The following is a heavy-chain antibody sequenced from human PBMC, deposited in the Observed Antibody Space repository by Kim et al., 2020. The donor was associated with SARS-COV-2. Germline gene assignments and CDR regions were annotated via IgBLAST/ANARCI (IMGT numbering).Heavy chain of an antibody. CDR1: GYTFTSYA. CDR2: INAGNGNT. D-gene: IGHD6-13*01. J-gene: IGHJ3*02. V-gene: IGHV1-3*01. CDR3: ARERIAAAVGILAVAGRAFDI. Sequence: ASVKVSCKASGYTFTSYAMHWVRQAPGQRLEWMGWINAGNGNTKYSQKFQGRVTITRDTSASTAYMELSSLRSEDTAVYYCARERIAAAVGILAVAGRAFDIWGQGTMVTVSS.